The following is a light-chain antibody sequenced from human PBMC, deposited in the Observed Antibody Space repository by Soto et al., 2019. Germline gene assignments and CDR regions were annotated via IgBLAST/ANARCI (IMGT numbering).Light chain of an antibody. Sequence: DIQMTQSPSSLSASVGDRVTITCRASQSISSYLNWYQQKPGKAPKLLIYAASSLQSGVPSRFSGSGSGTDFTLTISSLQPEDGATYYCQQSYSTLATWTFGQGTKVDIK. CDR1: QSISSY. CDR2: AAS. V-gene: IGKV1-39*01. J-gene: IGKJ1*01. CDR3: QQSYSTLATWT.